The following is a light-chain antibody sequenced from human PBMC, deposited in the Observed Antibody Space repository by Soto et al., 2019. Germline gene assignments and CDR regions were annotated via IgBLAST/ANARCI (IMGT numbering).Light chain of an antibody. J-gene: IGLJ3*02. CDR1: SSNIARRS. V-gene: IGLV1-44*01. CDR2: SSD. Sequence: QSVLTQPPSASATPGQRVTISCSGSSSNIARRSVYWYQQLPGTAPKLLMYSSDLRPSGVPDRFSGSKSGTTASLAITGLQADDEAVYYCQSRDSSLSSSWVFGGGTKLTVL. CDR3: QSRDSSLSSSWV.